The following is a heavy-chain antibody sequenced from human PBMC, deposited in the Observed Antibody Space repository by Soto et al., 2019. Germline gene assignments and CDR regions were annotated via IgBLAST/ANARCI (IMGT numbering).Heavy chain of an antibody. V-gene: IGHV1-8*01. D-gene: IGHD3-10*01. CDR2: VNPNNGDT. Sequence: QVQLVQSGAELKKPGASVKVSCKASGYTFSNYDMNWVRQATGQGPEWIGWVNPNNGDTGYAQKFQGRVTLTTDISTTTAYMGLTSLRSEDTDIYYCAKVSRRGSAIDFDYWGQGTLITVSS. J-gene: IGHJ4*02. CDR3: AKVSRRGSAIDFDY. CDR1: GYTFSNYD.